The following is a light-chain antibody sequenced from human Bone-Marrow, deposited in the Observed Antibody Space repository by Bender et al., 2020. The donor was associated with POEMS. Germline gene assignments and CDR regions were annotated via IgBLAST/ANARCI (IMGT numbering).Light chain of an antibody. Sequence: SNELTQPPSVSVSPGQTASITCSGDKLGGKYASWYQQKPGQSPVLVIYEDTKRPSRIPERFSGSNSGNTATLTISRVEAGDEADYYCQVWDYSGDLWVFGGGTKLTVL. CDR3: QVWDYSGDLWV. J-gene: IGLJ3*02. CDR1: KLGGKY. CDR2: EDT. V-gene: IGLV3-1*01.